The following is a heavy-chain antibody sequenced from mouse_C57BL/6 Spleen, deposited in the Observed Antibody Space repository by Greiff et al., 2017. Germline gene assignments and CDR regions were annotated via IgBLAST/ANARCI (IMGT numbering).Heavy chain of an antibody. Sequence: VQLQQSGAELVRPGASVKLSCKASGYTFTDYYINWVKQRPGQGLEWIARIYPGSGNTYYNEKFKGKATLTAEKSSSTAYMQLSSLTSEDSAVYFCAREDGNRAWFAYWGQGTLVTVSA. CDR2: IYPGSGNT. D-gene: IGHD2-1*01. CDR1: GYTFTDYY. CDR3: AREDGNRAWFAY. J-gene: IGHJ3*01. V-gene: IGHV1-76*01.